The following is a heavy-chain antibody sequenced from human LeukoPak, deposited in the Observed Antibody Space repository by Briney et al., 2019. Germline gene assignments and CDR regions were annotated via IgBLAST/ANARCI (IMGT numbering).Heavy chain of an antibody. CDR3: ARSPHDSSGYYHY. D-gene: IGHD3-22*01. V-gene: IGHV4-31*03. CDR2: IYYSGST. Sequence: YPSETLSLTCTVSGGSISSGGYYWRWIRQHPGKGLEWIGYIYYSGSTYYNPSLKSRVTISVDTSKNQFSLKLSSVTAADTAVYYCARSPHDSSGYYHYWGQGTLVTVSS. J-gene: IGHJ4*02. CDR1: GGSISSGGYY.